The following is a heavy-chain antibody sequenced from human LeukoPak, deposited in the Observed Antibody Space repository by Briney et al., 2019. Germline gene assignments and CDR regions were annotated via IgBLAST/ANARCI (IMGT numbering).Heavy chain of an antibody. D-gene: IGHD5-24*01. CDR2: INHSGST. CDR1: GGSFGGYY. Sequence: SETLSLTCAVYGGSFGGYYWTWIRQPPGKGLEWIGDINHSGSTNYNPSLKGRVTISVDTSKNQFSLKLSSVTAADTAVYYCARDPGRWQQLGYFDYWGQGTLVTVSS. V-gene: IGHV4-34*01. J-gene: IGHJ4*02. CDR3: ARDPGRWQQLGYFDY.